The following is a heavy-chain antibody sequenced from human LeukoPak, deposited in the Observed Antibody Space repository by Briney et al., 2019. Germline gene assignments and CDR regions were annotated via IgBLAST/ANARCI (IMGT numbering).Heavy chain of an antibody. J-gene: IGHJ4*02. Sequence: SETLSLTCTVSGGSVGSSNYFWSWMRPRPGKGLEWIGYIYYSGRTNCNPSLKSRVAISVDTSKNQFSLKLSSVTAADTAVYYCARDVGYSTSWWGQGTLVTVSS. V-gene: IGHV4-61*01. D-gene: IGHD6-13*01. CDR2: IYYSGRT. CDR3: ARDVGYSTSW. CDR1: GGSVGSSNYF.